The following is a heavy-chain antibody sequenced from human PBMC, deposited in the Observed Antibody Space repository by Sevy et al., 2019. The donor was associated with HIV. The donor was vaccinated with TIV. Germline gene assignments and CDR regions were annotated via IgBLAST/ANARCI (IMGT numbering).Heavy chain of an antibody. D-gene: IGHD2-2*02. CDR2: IKSKTDGGTT. Sequence: GGSLRLSCAASGFTFSNAWMSWVRQAPGKGLEWVGRIKSKTDGGTTDYAAPVKGRFTISRDDSKNKLYLQMNSLKTEDTAVYYCTTDVRCSSTSCYTWWGQGTLVTVSS. J-gene: IGHJ4*02. CDR3: TTDVRCSSTSCYTW. V-gene: IGHV3-15*01. CDR1: GFTFSNAW.